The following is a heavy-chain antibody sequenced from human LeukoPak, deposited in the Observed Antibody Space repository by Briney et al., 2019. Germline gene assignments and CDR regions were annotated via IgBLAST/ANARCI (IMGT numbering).Heavy chain of an antibody. CDR1: GGSFSGYY. CDR2: INHSGNT. CDR3: ARGGRLKWELKPSAFDI. Sequence: SSETLSLTCAVYGGSFSGYYWSWIRQPPGKGLEWIGEINHSGNTNYNPSLKSRVTISVDTSKNQFSLKLSSVTAADTAVYYCARGGRLKWELKPSAFDIWGQGTMVTVSS. D-gene: IGHD1-26*01. J-gene: IGHJ3*02. V-gene: IGHV4-34*01.